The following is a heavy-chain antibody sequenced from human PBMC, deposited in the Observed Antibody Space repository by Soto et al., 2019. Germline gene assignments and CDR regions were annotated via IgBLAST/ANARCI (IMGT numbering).Heavy chain of an antibody. Sequence: PSETLSLTCTVSGGSISSGDYYWSWIRQPPGKGLEWIGYIYYSGSTYYNPSLKSRVTISVDTSKNQFSLKLSSVTAADTAVYYCARVIDSSFNYYYGMDVWGQVTTVTVS. CDR1: GGSISSGDYY. D-gene: IGHD6-6*01. CDR2: IYYSGST. CDR3: ARVIDSSFNYYYGMDV. V-gene: IGHV4-30-4*01. J-gene: IGHJ6*02.